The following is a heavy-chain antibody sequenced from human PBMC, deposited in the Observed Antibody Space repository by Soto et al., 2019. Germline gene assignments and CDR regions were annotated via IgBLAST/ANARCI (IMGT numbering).Heavy chain of an antibody. V-gene: IGHV4-59*08. CDR3: ARAASNGAFDI. CDR2: IYYSGST. CDR1: GGSISSYY. D-gene: IGHD2-8*01. Sequence: SETLSLTCTVSGGSISSYYWSWIRQPPGKGLEWIGYIYYSGSTNYNPSLKSRVTISVDTSKNQFSLKLSSVTAADTAVYYCARAASNGAFDIWGQGTMVTVSS. J-gene: IGHJ3*02.